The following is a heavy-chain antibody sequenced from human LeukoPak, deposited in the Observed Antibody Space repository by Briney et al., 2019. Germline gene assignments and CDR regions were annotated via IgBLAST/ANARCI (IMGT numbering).Heavy chain of an antibody. CDR2: IKQDGSEK. Sequence: PGGSLRLSCAASGFTFSSYWMSWVRQAPGKGLEWVANIKQDGSEKYYVDSVKGRFTISRDNAKNSLYLQMNSLRAEDTAVYYCASLPIGPYYYGSESPGDDYWGQGTLVTVSS. V-gene: IGHV3-7*01. D-gene: IGHD3-10*01. J-gene: IGHJ4*02. CDR1: GFTFSSYW. CDR3: ASLPIGPYYYGSESPGDDY.